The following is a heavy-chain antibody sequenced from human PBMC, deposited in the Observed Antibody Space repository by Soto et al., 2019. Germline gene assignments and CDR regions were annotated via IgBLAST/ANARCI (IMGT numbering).Heavy chain of an antibody. CDR1: DFTFKNVW. V-gene: IGHV3-15*07. CDR3: NAYCDFWGGHTPL. J-gene: IGHJ4*02. CDR2: IKSKADGETI. D-gene: IGHD3-3*01. Sequence: EVQLVESGGGLVKPGGSLGLSCAASDFTFKNVWMHWVRQAPGKGLEWVGRIKSKADGETIDYAEPVKGRFTISRDYSKNTLYLQMNNLKTEDTAVYYCNAYCDFWGGHTPLWGQGTLVAVSS.